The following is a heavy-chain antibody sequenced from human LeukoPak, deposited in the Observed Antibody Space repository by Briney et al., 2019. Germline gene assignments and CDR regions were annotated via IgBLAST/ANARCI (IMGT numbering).Heavy chain of an antibody. CDR2: IYYSGST. V-gene: IGHV4-39*07. CDR3: ARVPLSKIYYYYMDV. J-gene: IGHJ6*03. Sequence: SETLSLTCTVSGGSISSSSYYWGWIRQPPGKGLEWIGSIYYSGSTNYNPSLKSRVTISVYTSNNQFSLKLSSVTAADTAVYYCARVPLSKIYYYYMDVWGKGTTVTVSS. CDR1: GGSISSSSYY.